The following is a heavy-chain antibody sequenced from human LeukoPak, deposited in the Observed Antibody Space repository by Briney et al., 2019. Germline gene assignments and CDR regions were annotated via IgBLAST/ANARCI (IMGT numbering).Heavy chain of an antibody. CDR3: AGVLYSSTWYGGAFDY. CDR1: GGSISSGSYY. D-gene: IGHD6-13*01. Sequence: SETLSLTCTVSGGSISSGSYYWSWIRQPAGKGLEWIGRIYTSGSTNYNPSPKSRVTISVDTSKKQFSLKLSSVTAADTAVYYCAGVLYSSTWYGGAFDYWGQGTLVTVSS. J-gene: IGHJ4*02. CDR2: IYTSGST. V-gene: IGHV4-61*02.